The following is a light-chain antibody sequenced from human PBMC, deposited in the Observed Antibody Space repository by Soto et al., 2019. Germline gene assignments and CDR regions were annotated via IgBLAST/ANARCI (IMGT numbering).Light chain of an antibody. Sequence: DIQMTQSPSSLSASVGDRITITCRASQSISTYLNWYQQKPGGAPKLLIYAASNLQSGVPPRFSGSGSGTDFSLTISSLQPEDFATYYRQVSYEIPYTFGQGTKLEIK. V-gene: IGKV1-39*01. CDR2: AAS. CDR3: QVSYEIPYT. CDR1: QSISTY. J-gene: IGKJ2*01.